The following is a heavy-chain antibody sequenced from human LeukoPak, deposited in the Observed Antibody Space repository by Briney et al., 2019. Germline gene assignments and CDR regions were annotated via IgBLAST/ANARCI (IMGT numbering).Heavy chain of an antibody. Sequence: GGSLRLSCEASQFTFSRFAMSWIRQAPGTGLEWVSTLSGSGTATYYADSVKGRFTTSRDNSKDTPYLQMDNLRADDTAVYYCAKHLGSHSFLFYYMDVWGTGTSVIVS. J-gene: IGHJ6*03. CDR1: QFTFSRFA. D-gene: IGHD2-15*01. V-gene: IGHV3-23*01. CDR3: AKHLGSHSFLFYYMDV. CDR2: LSGSGTAT.